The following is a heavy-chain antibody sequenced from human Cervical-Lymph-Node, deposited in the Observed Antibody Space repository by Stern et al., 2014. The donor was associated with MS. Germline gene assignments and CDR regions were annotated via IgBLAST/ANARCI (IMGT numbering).Heavy chain of an antibody. CDR3: ARDGRSSYGSGSYYSSGY. CDR2: SNPNSGDT. J-gene: IGHJ4*02. D-gene: IGHD3-10*01. Sequence: QVQLVQSGAEVKKPGASVKVSCQASGYSFTGYFLHWVRQAPGQGLEWMGWSNPNSGDTNYAQKFHGRVTMTRDSSSSTAYMELSSLRSDDTAVYYCARDGRSSYGSGSYYSSGYWGQGTLVTVSS. CDR1: GYSFTGYF. V-gene: IGHV1-2*02.